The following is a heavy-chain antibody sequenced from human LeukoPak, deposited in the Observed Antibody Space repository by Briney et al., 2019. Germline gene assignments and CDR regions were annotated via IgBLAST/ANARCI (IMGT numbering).Heavy chain of an antibody. CDR1: GGSFSGYY. CDR3: ARDIMVRGVPGY. Sequence: SETLSLTCAVYGGSFSGYYWSWIRQPPGKGLEWIGEINHSGSTNYNPSLKSRVTISVDTSKNQFSLKLSSVTAADTAVYYCARDIMVRGVPGYWGQGTLVTVSS. CDR2: INHSGST. V-gene: IGHV4-34*01. J-gene: IGHJ4*02. D-gene: IGHD3-10*01.